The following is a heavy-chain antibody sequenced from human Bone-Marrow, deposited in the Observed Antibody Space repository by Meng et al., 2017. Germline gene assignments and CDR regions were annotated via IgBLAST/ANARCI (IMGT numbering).Heavy chain of an antibody. CDR2: ISSSGEYT. J-gene: IGHJ4*02. V-gene: IGHV3-23*04. CDR1: GFTVSSYA. Sequence: EVQLVESGGGLVQPGGSLRLSCAASGFTVSSYAMSWVRQAPGKGLEWVSAISSSGEYTYYADSVKGRFTISRDSSKNTLYLQMNRLRAEDTAVYYCAKDIGALGTVDYWGQGTLVTVSS. CDR3: AKDIGALGTVDY. D-gene: IGHD7-27*01.